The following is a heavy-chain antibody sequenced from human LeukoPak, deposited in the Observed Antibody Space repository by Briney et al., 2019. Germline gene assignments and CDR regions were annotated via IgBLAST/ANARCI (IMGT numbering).Heavy chain of an antibody. CDR3: AKDILSGFYETFDY. CDR2: ISGDGGRT. V-gene: IGHV3-43*02. Sequence: GGSLRLSCVVSGFTFDVYAMHWVRQGPGKGLECVSLISGDGGRTYYADSVKGRFTISRDNSKNSLYLEMNSLRTEDTALYYCAKDILSGFYETFDYWGQGTLVTVSS. CDR1: GFTFDVYA. D-gene: IGHD6-19*01. J-gene: IGHJ4*02.